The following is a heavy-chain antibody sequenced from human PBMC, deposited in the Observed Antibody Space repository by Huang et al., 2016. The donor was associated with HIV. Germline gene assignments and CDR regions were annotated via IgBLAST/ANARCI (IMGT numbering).Heavy chain of an antibody. CDR2: ISDDGTRK. V-gene: IGHV3-30-3*01. CDR3: ARAPEFGNYEFDQ. J-gene: IGHJ4*02. Sequence: QVQLVESGGGVVQPGRSLRLSCVASGFSFSNYAVHWVRQAPGKGLGWVAFISDDGTRKYYADSVKGRFTVSRDNSKNPAYVQMNNPRGGDTAVYYCARAPEFGNYEFDQWGLGTLVTVSS. D-gene: IGHD4-4*01. CDR1: GFSFSNYA.